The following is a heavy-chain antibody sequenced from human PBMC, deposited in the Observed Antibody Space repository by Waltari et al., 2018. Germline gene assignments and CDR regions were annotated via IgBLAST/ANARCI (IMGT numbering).Heavy chain of an antibody. Sequence: QVQLVQSGAEVKKPGASVKVSCKASGYTFTSYDMHWVRRAPGQRLEWMGWINAGNGNTKYSQKFQGRVTITRDTSASTAYMELSSLRSEDTAVYYCASGKGRYFDWLFDYWGQGTLVTVSS. CDR1: GYTFTSYD. D-gene: IGHD3-9*01. V-gene: IGHV1-3*01. J-gene: IGHJ4*02. CDR2: INAGNGNT. CDR3: ASGKGRYFDWLFDY.